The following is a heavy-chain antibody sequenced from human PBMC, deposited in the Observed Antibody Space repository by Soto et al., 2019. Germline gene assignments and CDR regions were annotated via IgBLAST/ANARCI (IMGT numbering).Heavy chain of an antibody. CDR1: GFTFDDYA. CDR3: VKDESINWYSGHFRH. Sequence: GGSLRLSCAASGFTFDDYAMHWVRQVPGKGLEWVSGINWNSGSIGYADSVKGRFAISRDNAKNSLHLQMNSLRAENTAFYYCVKDESINWYSGHFRHWGQGTLDKVSS. CDR2: INWNSGSI. D-gene: IGHD6-13*01. J-gene: IGHJ1*01. V-gene: IGHV3-9*01.